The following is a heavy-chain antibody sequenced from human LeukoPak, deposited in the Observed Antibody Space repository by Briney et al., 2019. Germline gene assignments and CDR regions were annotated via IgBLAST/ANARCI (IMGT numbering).Heavy chain of an antibody. CDR3: ASGTTGTTGYYYYYYMDV. D-gene: IGHD1-1*01. CDR1: GFTFSSYE. Sequence: QPGGSLRLSCAASGFTFSSYEVNWVRQAPGKGLEWVSYISSSGSTIYYADSVKGRFTISRDNAKNSLYLQMNSLRAEDTAVYYCASGTTGTTGYYYYYYMDVWGKGTTVTVSS. J-gene: IGHJ6*03. CDR2: ISSSGSTI. V-gene: IGHV3-48*03.